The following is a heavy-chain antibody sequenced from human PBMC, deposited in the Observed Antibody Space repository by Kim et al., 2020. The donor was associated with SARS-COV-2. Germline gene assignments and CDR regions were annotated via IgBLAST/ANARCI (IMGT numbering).Heavy chain of an antibody. J-gene: IGHJ4*02. CDR3: ATEDRLGATSRALYYFDY. V-gene: IGHV1-24*01. CDR1: GYTLTELS. Sequence: ASVKVSCKVSGYTLTELSMHWVRQAPGKGLEWMGGFDPEDGETIYAQKFQGRVTMTEDTSTDTAYMELSSLRSEDTAVYYCATEDRLGATSRALYYFDYWGQGTLVTVSS. D-gene: IGHD1-26*01. CDR2: FDPEDGET.